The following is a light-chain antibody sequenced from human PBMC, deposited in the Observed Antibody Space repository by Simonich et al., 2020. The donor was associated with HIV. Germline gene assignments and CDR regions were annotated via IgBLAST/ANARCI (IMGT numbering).Light chain of an antibody. CDR1: QSVCSN. Sequence: ELVMTQSPATLSVSPGERATLSCRASQSVCSNLAWYPHKPGQAPRPLIYGASTRATGIPARCSGSGSGTEFTLTISSLDPEDFAVYYCQQRSNWLTFGGGTKVEIK. J-gene: IGKJ4*01. CDR3: QQRSNWLT. V-gene: IGKV3-15*01. CDR2: GAS.